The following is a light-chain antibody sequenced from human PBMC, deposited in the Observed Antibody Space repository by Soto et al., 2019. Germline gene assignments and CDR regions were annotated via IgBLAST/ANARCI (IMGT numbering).Light chain of an antibody. Sequence: ILLTQSPSSLSASVGDRVTITCRASQGIGSSLAWYRQKAGKVPNVLIYAASTLQSGVPSRFSGSGSGAHFTLTISGLQPEDFATYYCQQLNSYPYTFGQGTKLEI. J-gene: IGKJ2*01. CDR1: QGIGSS. V-gene: IGKV1-9*01. CDR3: QQLNSYPYT. CDR2: AAS.